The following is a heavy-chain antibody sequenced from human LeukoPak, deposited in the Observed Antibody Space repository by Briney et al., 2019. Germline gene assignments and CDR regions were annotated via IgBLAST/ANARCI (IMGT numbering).Heavy chain of an antibody. D-gene: IGHD3-10*01. V-gene: IGHV3-30-3*01. CDR2: ISYDGTNK. CDR1: GFTFSNSA. J-gene: IGHJ6*02. Sequence: PGRSLRLSCAASGFTFSNSAMHWVRHAPGKGLEWVAVISYDGTNKCYADSVKGRFTISRDNSKNTLYLQMNSLRAEDTAVYYCARDEERITMVRGVINPNYYYYYAMDVWGQGTTVTVSS. CDR3: ARDEERITMVRGVINPNYYYYYAMDV.